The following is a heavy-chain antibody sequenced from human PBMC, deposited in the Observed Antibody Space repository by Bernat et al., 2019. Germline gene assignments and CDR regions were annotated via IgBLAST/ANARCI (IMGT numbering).Heavy chain of an antibody. V-gene: IGHV3-21*01. D-gene: IGHD5-12*01. CDR3: ARDAGGYDFDY. CDR1: GFTFSSYS. Sequence: EVQLVESGGGLVKPGGSLRLSCAASGFTFSSYSMNWVRQAPGKGVEWVSSISSSSSYIYYADSVKGRFTITRENAKNSLYLQMNSLRAEDTAVYYCARDAGGYDFDYWGQGTLVTVSS. CDR2: ISSSSSYI. J-gene: IGHJ4*02.